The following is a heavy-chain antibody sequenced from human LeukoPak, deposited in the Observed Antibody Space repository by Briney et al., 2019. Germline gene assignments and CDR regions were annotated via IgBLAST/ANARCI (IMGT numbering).Heavy chain of an antibody. Sequence: GGSLRLSCAASGFTFSSYELNWVRQAPGKGLEWVSYISSSGSTIYYADSVKGRFTISRDNAKNSLYLQMNSLTSEDTAVYYCARDSAFFDYWGQGILVTVSS. CDR3: ARDSAFFDY. D-gene: IGHD2-15*01. CDR2: ISSSGSTI. V-gene: IGHV3-48*03. J-gene: IGHJ4*02. CDR1: GFTFSSYE.